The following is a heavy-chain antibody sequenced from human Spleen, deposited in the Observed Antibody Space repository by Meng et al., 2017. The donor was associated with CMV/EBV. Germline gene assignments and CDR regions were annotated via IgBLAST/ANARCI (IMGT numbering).Heavy chain of an antibody. V-gene: IGHV3-7*01. D-gene: IGHD3-10*01. CDR3: ARDRGGIGHYYGMDV. Sequence: GESLKISCAASGFTFSSYWMSWVRQAPGKGLEWVANIKQDGSEKYYVDSVKGRFTISRDNSKNTLYLQMNSLRAEDTAVYYCARDRGGIGHYYGMDVWGQGTTVTVSS. J-gene: IGHJ6*02. CDR2: IKQDGSEK. CDR1: GFTFSSYW.